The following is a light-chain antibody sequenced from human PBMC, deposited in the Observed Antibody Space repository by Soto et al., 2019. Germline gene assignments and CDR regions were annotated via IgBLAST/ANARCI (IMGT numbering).Light chain of an antibody. CDR3: QQYYSYPLT. CDR1: QGISSY. CDR2: AAS. J-gene: IGKJ4*01. Sequence: AIRMTQSPSSLSASTGDRVTITCRASQGISSYLAWYQQKPGKAPMLLISAASTLQSGVSSRFSGSGSGTDFTLTISSLQSEDFATYYCQQYYSYPLTFGGGTKVEIK. V-gene: IGKV1-8*01.